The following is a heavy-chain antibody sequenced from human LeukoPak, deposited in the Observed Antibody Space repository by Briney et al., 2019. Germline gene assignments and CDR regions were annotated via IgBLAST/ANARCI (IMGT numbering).Heavy chain of an antibody. V-gene: IGHV3-7*01. J-gene: IGHJ6*03. CDR2: IKQDGSEK. D-gene: IGHD3-3*01. CDR3: ARAMGTSYGFWSGSYTVSYYYYMDV. Sequence: GGSLRLSCATSGFTFSSHSMSWVRQAPVKGLEWVANIKQDGSEKHYVDSVKGRFSISRDNTKNSLYLQMNSLRAEDTAVCYCARAMGTSYGFWSGSYTVSYYYYMDVWGKGTTVTVSS. CDR1: GFTFSSHS.